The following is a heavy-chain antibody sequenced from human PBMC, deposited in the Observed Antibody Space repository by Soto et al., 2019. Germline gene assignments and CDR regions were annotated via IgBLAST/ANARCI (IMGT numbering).Heavy chain of an antibody. D-gene: IGHD6-6*01. V-gene: IGHV3-11*06. CDR1: GFTFSDYY. J-gene: IGHJ5*02. CDR2: ISDGSSYT. CDR3: ARDTNNSSSWWLDP. Sequence: QVQLVESGGGLVKPGVSLRLSCAGSGFTFSDYYMTWIRQATGKGLEWVSYISDGSSYTNYADSVKGRFTISRDNAKNSLFLQMTNLRTEDTAVYYCARDTNNSSSWWLDPWGRGTLVTVSS.